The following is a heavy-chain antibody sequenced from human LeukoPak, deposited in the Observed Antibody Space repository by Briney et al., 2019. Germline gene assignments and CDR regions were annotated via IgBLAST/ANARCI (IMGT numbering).Heavy chain of an antibody. CDR3: ARGGAIVVVTALDY. CDR2: IIPIFGTA. Sequence: SVKVSCKASGGTFSSYAISWVRQAPGQGLEWMGGIIPIFGTANYAQKFQGRVTITADKSTSTAYMELSSLRSEDTAVYYCARGGAIVVVTALDYWGQGTLVTVSS. D-gene: IGHD2-21*02. CDR1: GGTFSSYA. J-gene: IGHJ4*02. V-gene: IGHV1-69*06.